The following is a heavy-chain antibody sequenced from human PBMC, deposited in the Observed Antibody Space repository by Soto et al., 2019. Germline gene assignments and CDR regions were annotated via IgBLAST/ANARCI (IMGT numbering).Heavy chain of an antibody. CDR3: ARGGESSGWYRLDY. D-gene: IGHD6-19*01. V-gene: IGHV3-33*01. Sequence: QVQLVESGGGVVQPGRSLRLSCAASGFTFSSYGMRWVRQAPGKGLEWVAVIWYDGSNKYYADSVKGRFTISRDNSKNTLYLQMNSLRAEDTAVYYCARGGESSGWYRLDYWGQGTLVTVSS. J-gene: IGHJ4*02. CDR1: GFTFSSYG. CDR2: IWYDGSNK.